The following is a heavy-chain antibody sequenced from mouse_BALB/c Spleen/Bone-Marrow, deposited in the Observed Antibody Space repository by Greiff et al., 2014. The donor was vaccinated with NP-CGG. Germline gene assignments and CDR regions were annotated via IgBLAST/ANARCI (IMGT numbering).Heavy chain of an antibody. V-gene: IGHV1-26*01. CDR2: INPYNGGT. J-gene: IGHJ1*01. CDR1: GYSFTDYT. CDR3: ATYYGSGWYFDV. Sequence: EVQLQQSGPELVKPGASMKISCKASGYSFTDYTMTWVKQSHGKNFEWIGLINPYNGGTGYNQKFKGKATLTVDKSSSTAYMDLLSLTSEDSAVYYCATYYGSGWYFDVWGAGTTVTVSS. D-gene: IGHD1-1*01.